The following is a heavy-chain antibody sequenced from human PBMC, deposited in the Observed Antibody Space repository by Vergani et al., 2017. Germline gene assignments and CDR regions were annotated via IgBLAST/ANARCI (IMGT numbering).Heavy chain of an antibody. CDR3: ARVNTETNGHLYYYDYMDV. D-gene: IGHD4-11*01. Sequence: QVQLQQWGGGLLKPSETLSLTCVVNGGSFTSYHWTWIRQSPGEGLEWVGDIKHTGRPDYNPSLKSRLTMSVDKSRNPFSLTLNSVTATDTAIYFCARVNTETNGHLYYYDYMDVWGQGTAVTVS. CDR1: GGSFTSYH. J-gene: IGHJ6*03. V-gene: IGHV4-34*01. CDR2: IKHTGRP.